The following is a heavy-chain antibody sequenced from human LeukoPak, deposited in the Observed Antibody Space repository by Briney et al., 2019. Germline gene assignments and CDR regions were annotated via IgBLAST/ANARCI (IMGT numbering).Heavy chain of an antibody. CDR1: GLTVNSNY. J-gene: IGHJ3*02. CDR2: ISSGGTP. V-gene: IGHV3-53*01. CDR3: ARGGDIAGGTRSPFDI. Sequence: GGSLRLSCAVSGLTVNSNYMSWVRQAPGQGLEWVSVISSGGTPNYSDSVKGRFTISRDTSKSTLYLQMNGLRAEDTAVYYCARGGDIAGGTRSPFDIWGQGTLVTVSS. D-gene: IGHD1-26*01.